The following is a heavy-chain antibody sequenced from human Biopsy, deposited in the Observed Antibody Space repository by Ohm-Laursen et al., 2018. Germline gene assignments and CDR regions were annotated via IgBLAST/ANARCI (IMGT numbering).Heavy chain of an antibody. CDR3: ARATNRTGWPYYYFYGMDV. Sequence: SDTLSLTCTVSGGSISSDYWSWIRQTPGKGLEWIGHIYYSGSTNYNPSLKSRVTISVDTSKNQFSLRLNSVTAADTAVYYCARATNRTGWPYYYFYGMDVWGQGTTVTVSS. J-gene: IGHJ6*02. V-gene: IGHV4-59*07. D-gene: IGHD6-19*01. CDR1: GGSISSDY. CDR2: IYYSGST.